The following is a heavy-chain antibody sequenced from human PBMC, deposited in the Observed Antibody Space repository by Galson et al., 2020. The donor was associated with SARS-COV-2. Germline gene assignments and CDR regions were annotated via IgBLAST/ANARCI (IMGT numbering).Heavy chain of an antibody. CDR1: GFTFGDYS. J-gene: IGHJ4*02. Sequence: GGALTLTCTASGFTFGDYSMSWFRQAPGKGLEWVGFIRSKAYGGTTEYASSVKGRSTISRDDYKSIAYLQMNSLKTEETAVYYCTRSDFWSGYYADYWGQGTLVTVSS. D-gene: IGHD3-3*01. CDR3: TRSDFWSGYYADY. CDR2: IRSKAYGGTT. V-gene: IGHV3-49*03.